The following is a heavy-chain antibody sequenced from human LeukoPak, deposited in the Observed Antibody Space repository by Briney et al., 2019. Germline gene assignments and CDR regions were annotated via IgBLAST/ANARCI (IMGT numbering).Heavy chain of an antibody. J-gene: IGHJ4*02. Sequence: WGSLRLSCAASGFTFSSYWMSWVRQPPGRGLEWVANIKQDGIERYYVDSVKGRFTISRDNAKNSLYLQMNSLRAEDTAVYYCARRRCTSTSCFADYWGQGTLVTVSS. CDR3: ARRRCTSTSCFADY. D-gene: IGHD2-2*01. CDR1: GFTFSSYW. CDR2: IKQDGIER. V-gene: IGHV3-7*01.